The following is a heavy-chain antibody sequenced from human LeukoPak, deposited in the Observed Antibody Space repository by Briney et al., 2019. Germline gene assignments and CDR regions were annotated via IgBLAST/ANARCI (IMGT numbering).Heavy chain of an antibody. V-gene: IGHV4-59*01. D-gene: IGHD3-10*01. CDR3: ARDLVWGAYDY. CDR2: IYYSGST. J-gene: IGHJ4*02. Sequence: SETLSLTCTVSGGSISSYYWSWIRQPPGKGLEWIGYIYYSGSTNYNPSLKSRVTISLDTSKNQFSLKLSSVTAADTAVYYCARDLVWGAYDYWGQGTLVTVSS. CDR1: GGSISSYY.